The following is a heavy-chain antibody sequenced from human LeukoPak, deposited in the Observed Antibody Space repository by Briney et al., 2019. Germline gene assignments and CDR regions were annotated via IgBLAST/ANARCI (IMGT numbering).Heavy chain of an antibody. CDR1: GGTFSSYA. D-gene: IGHD6-19*01. CDR2: IIPVFGTA. Sequence: SVKVSCKASGGTFSSYAISWVRQAPGQGLEWMGGIIPVFGTANYAQKFQGRVTITADESTSTAYMELSSLRSEDTAVYYCARVRLDYYYGMDVWGKGTTVTVFS. J-gene: IGHJ6*04. CDR3: ARVRLDYYYGMDV. V-gene: IGHV1-69*13.